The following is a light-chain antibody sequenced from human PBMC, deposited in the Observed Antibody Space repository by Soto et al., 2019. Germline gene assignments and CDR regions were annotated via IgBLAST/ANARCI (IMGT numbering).Light chain of an antibody. Sequence: IQMTQSPSTLPASVGDRVTITCRASQSISNWLAWYQQKPGTAPKVLIYHASNLQSGVPSRFSGSGSGTEFTLTISGLLPEDFAAYHCQQLYTLPFTFGQGTRLEIK. J-gene: IGKJ5*01. CDR2: HAS. CDR3: QQLYTLPFT. V-gene: IGKV1-5*01. CDR1: QSISNW.